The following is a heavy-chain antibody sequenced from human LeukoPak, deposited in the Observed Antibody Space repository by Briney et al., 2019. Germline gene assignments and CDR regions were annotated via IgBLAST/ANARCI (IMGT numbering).Heavy chain of an antibody. J-gene: IGHJ4*02. D-gene: IGHD5-18*01. CDR3: ARHLRGYSYGPFDS. CDR1: NGSINAYY. Sequence: SETLSLTCSVSNGSINAYYWSWIRQPPGKGLEWLGYIYYSGSTNYNPSLKSRLTISLDTSKNQFSLQSSSVTAADTAVYYCARHLRGYSYGPFDSWGQGTLVTVSS. CDR2: IYYSGST. V-gene: IGHV4-59*08.